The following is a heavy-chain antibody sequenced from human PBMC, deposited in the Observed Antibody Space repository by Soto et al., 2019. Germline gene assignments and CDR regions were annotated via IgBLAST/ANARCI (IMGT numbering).Heavy chain of an antibody. J-gene: IGHJ6*02. V-gene: IGHV3-30-3*01. CDR1: GFTFSSYA. CDR2: ISYDGSNK. CDR3: ARDKDVALDV. Sequence: QVQLVESGGGVVQPGRSLRLSCAASGFTFSSYAMHWVRQAPGKGLEWVAVISYDGSNKYYADSVKGRFTISRDNSKNTLYLQMNSLRAEDTAVYDCARDKDVALDVWGQGTTVTVSS.